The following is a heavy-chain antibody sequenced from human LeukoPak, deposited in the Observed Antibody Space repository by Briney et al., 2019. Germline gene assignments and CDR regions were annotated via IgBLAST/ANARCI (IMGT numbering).Heavy chain of an antibody. J-gene: IGHJ5*02. CDR1: GGTFSSYA. D-gene: IGHD4-17*01. Sequence: SVKVSCKASGGTFSSYAISWVRQAPGQGLEWMGGIIPIFGTANYAQKFQGRVTITADKSTSAAYMELSSLRSEDTAVYYCARDGRRRLDYGDSENWFDPWGQGTLVTVSS. CDR3: ARDGRRRLDYGDSENWFDP. CDR2: IIPIFGTA. V-gene: IGHV1-69*06.